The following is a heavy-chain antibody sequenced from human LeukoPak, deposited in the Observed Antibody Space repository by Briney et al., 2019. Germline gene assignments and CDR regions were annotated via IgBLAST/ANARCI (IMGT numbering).Heavy chain of an antibody. J-gene: IGHJ4*02. CDR3: ARLVDVGNYYDSSGYLTPFDY. D-gene: IGHD3-22*01. V-gene: IGHV4-30-2*01. CDR1: GGSISSGGYS. Sequence: PSETLSLTCTVSGGSISSGGYSWSWIRQPPGKGLEWIGYIYRSGSTYYNPSLKSRVTISVDRSKNQFSLKLNSVTAADTGLYYCARLVDVGNYYDSSGYLTPFDYWGQGTLVTVSS. CDR2: IYRSGST.